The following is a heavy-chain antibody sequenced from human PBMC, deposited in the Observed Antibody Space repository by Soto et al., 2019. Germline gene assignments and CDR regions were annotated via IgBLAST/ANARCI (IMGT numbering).Heavy chain of an antibody. V-gene: IGHV4-38-2*02. CDR2: IYHSGIT. J-gene: IGHJ6*02. CDR1: GSSISSGYY. CDR3: ARDQPNDDYYYYGMDV. Sequence: SETLSLTCAVAGSSISSGYYWGWIRQPPGKGLEWIGSIYHSGITYYNPSLKSRVTISVDTSKNQFSLKLSSVTAADTAVYYCARDQPNDDYYYYGMDVWGQGTTVTVSS. D-gene: IGHD1-1*01.